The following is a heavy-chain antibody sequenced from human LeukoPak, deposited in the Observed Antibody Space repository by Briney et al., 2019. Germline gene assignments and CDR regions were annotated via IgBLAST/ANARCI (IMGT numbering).Heavy chain of an antibody. CDR3: ARGFQWRDS. Sequence: SETLSLTCTVSGVSISSTTYYWGGVRQPPGKGLEWIGNIYYSGTTYYNPSLRSRVTISVDTSKNQFSLNLSSVTAADTAVYYCARGFQWRDSWGQGTLVTVSS. J-gene: IGHJ4*02. V-gene: IGHV4-39*01. CDR1: GVSISSTTYY. CDR2: IYYSGTT. D-gene: IGHD6-19*01.